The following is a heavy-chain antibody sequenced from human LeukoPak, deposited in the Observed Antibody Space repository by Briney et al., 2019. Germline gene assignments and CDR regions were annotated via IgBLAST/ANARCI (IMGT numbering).Heavy chain of an antibody. CDR1: GSTLSSYE. CDR3: ARDFRGGRGYFDY. CDR2: ISSSGSTI. D-gene: IGHD3-10*01. J-gene: IGHJ4*02. Sequence: GALRLSCAASGSTLSSYEMNWVRQAPGKGLEWVSYISSSGSTIYYADSVKGRFTISRDNAKNSLYLQMNSLRAEDTAVYYCARDFRGGRGYFDYWGQGTLVTVSS. V-gene: IGHV3-48*03.